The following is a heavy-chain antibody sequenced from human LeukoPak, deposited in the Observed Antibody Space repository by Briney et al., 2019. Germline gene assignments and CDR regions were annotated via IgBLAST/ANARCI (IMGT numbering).Heavy chain of an antibody. Sequence: GGSLRLSCAASGFTISTYAMTWVRQAPGKGLELVSSITSSGATTYYADSVKGRFTISRDISKNTLYLQMNSLTAEDSAVYYCAKEFIAGDGHVDCDSWGQGTLVTVSS. D-gene: IGHD5-24*01. V-gene: IGHV3-23*01. CDR1: GFTISTYA. J-gene: IGHJ4*02. CDR2: ITSSGATT. CDR3: AKEFIAGDGHVDCDS.